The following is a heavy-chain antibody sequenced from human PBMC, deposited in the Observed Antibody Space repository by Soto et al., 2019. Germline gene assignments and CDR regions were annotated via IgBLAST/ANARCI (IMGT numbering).Heavy chain of an antibody. D-gene: IGHD3-22*01. V-gene: IGHV3-48*01. J-gene: IGHJ3*02. Sequence: GGSLRLSCAASGFTFSSYSMNWVRQAPGKGLEWVSYISGSSSAIYYADSVKGRFTISRDNAKNSLYLQMNSLRAEDTAVYYCARGLRGSGYSSDSWGQGTMVTVSS. CDR2: ISGSSSAI. CDR1: GFTFSSYS. CDR3: ARGLRGSGYSSDS.